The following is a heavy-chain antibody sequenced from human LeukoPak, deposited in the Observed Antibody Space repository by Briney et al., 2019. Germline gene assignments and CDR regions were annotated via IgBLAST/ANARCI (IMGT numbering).Heavy chain of an antibody. D-gene: IGHD3-22*01. CDR3: ARSYYYDSSGYWRFDY. CDR2: IIPIFGTA. Sequence: VKVSCKASGGTFSSYAISWVRQAPGQGLEWTGRIIPIFGTANYAQKFQGRVTITTDESTSTAYMELSSLRSEDTAVYYCARSYYYDSSGYWRFDYWGQGTLVTVSS. V-gene: IGHV1-69*05. CDR1: GGTFSSYA. J-gene: IGHJ4*02.